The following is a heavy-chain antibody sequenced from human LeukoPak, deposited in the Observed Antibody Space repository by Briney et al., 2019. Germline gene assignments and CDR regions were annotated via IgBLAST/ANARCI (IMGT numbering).Heavy chain of an antibody. D-gene: IGHD2-2*01. CDR1: GFTFSSYG. J-gene: IGHJ6*03. CDR2: IWYDGSNK. CDR3: AKDRSDIVVVPVAHYYYYMDV. Sequence: PGGSLRLSCAACGFTFSSYGMHWVRQAPGKGLEGVAVIWYDGSNKYYADSVKGRFTISRDNSQNTVYLQMNRLRPEDTAVYYCAKDRSDIVVVPVAHYYYYMDVWGKGTTVTVSS. V-gene: IGHV3-33*06.